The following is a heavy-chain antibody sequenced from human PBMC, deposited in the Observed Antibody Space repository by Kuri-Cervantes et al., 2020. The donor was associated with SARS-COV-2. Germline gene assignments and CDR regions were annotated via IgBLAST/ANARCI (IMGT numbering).Heavy chain of an antibody. Sequence: GESLKISCKGSGYRFTSYWIGWVRQMPGKGLEWMGRIDPSDSYTNYSPSFQGHVTISADKSISTAYLQWSSLKASDTAMYYCARHLPGSYYDFWSGYYTSWFDPWGQGTLVTVSS. J-gene: IGHJ5*02. CDR2: IDPSDSYT. CDR3: ARHLPGSYYDFWSGYYTSWFDP. CDR1: GYRFTSYW. D-gene: IGHD3-3*01. V-gene: IGHV5-10-1*01.